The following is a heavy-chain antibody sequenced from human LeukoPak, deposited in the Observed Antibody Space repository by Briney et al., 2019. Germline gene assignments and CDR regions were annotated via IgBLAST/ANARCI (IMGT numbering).Heavy chain of an antibody. J-gene: IGHJ4*02. CDR2: IYPGDSDI. V-gene: IGHV5-51*01. CDR3: ARHEGLELLPYDY. CDR1: GYIFTNYW. Sequence: GESLKISCKGSGYIFTNYWIAWVRQMPGKGLEWMGIIYPGDSDITYSPSFQGRVSISADKSISTAYLQWSSLKASDTAMYYCARHEGLELLPYDYWGQGTLVTVSS. D-gene: IGHD1-7*01.